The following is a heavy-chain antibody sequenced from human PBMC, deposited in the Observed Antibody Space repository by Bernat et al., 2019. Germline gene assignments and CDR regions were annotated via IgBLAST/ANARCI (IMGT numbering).Heavy chain of an antibody. CDR2: ISAYNGNT. J-gene: IGHJ4*02. CDR1: GYTFTSYG. V-gene: IGHV1-18*01. D-gene: IGHD3-22*01. Sequence: QVQLVQSGAEVKKPGASVKVSCKASGYTFTSYGISWVRQAPGQGLEWMGWISAYNGNTNFAQKLQGRVTMTTDTSTSTAYMELRSLRSDDTAVYYCARAGYYYDSSGYFGVDYWGQGTLVTVSS. CDR3: ARAGYYYDSSGYFGVDY.